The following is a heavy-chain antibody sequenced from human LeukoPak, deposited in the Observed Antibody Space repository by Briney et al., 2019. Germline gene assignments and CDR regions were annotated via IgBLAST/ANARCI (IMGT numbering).Heavy chain of an antibody. D-gene: IGHD3-9*01. J-gene: IGHJ4*01. CDR1: GFTFSSYA. Sequence: TGGSLRLSCAASGFTFSSYAMTWVRQAPGKGLEWVSAISGSGGTTYNADSVKGRFTISRDNSKNTLYLQMNSLRAEDTAVYYCAKASHLTGYYLPIDYWGHGTLVTVSS. CDR2: ISGSGGTT. V-gene: IGHV3-23*01. CDR3: AKASHLTGYYLPIDY.